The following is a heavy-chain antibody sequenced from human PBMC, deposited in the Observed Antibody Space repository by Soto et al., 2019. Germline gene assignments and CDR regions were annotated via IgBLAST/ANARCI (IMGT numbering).Heavy chain of an antibody. CDR1: GDTFTDYY. CDR3: ARGGHVVVVTAALDY. CDR2: VNPSGGHT. Sequence: QVQLMQSGAEVKKPGASVKVSCKASGDTFTDYYIHWVRQAPGQGLEWMGTVNPSGGHTTYAQHFLGRVTMTRDTYTSTLYMELTILTAADTAIYYCARGGHVVVVTAALDYWGQGTLVTVSS. J-gene: IGHJ4*02. D-gene: IGHD2-21*02. V-gene: IGHV1-46*01.